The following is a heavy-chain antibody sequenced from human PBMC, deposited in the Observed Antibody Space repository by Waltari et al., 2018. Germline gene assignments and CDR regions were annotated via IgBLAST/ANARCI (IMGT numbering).Heavy chain of an antibody. Sequence: GQSGAEVKKPGASVKVSCKASGYTFSNYGISWVRQVPGQGLEWMGWINGHNDNTNFAEKFQGRGTMTSDKSTNTAFLELKNLTSEDTAVYYCARNGGYNLELWGQGTLVTVSS. D-gene: IGHD1-26*01. CDR3: ARNGGYNLEL. J-gene: IGHJ4*02. V-gene: IGHV1-18*01. CDR2: INGHNDNT. CDR1: GYTFSNYG.